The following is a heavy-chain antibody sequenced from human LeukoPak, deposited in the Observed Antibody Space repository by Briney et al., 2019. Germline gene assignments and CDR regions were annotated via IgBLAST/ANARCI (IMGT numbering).Heavy chain of an antibody. D-gene: IGHD5-12*01. CDR3: AKGGGYEAQYYYYYLDV. V-gene: IGHV3-30*02. CDR2: IRYDGSNK. Sequence: GGSLRLSCAASGFTFSSYGMHWVRQAPGKGLEWVTFIRYDGSNKYYADSVKGRFTISRDNSKNTLYLQMKSLRAEDTAVYYCAKGGGYEAQYYYYYLDVWGKGTTVTISS. J-gene: IGHJ6*03. CDR1: GFTFSSYG.